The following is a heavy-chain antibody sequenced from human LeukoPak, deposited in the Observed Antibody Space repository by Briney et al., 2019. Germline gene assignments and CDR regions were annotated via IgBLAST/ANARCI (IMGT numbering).Heavy chain of an antibody. CDR2: IKRDGSEK. Sequence: QPGGSLRLSCAASGFTFSSYWMSWVRQAPGKGLEWVANIKRDGSEKYYVDSVKGRFTISRDNAKNSLYLQMNSLRAEDTAVYYCARTLYYYDSSGYGGIGYWGQGTLVTVSS. CDR1: GFTFSSYW. J-gene: IGHJ4*02. D-gene: IGHD3-22*01. CDR3: ARTLYYYDSSGYGGIGY. V-gene: IGHV3-7*01.